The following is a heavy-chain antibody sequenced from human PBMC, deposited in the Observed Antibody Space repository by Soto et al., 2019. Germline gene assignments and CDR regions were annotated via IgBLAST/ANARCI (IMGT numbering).Heavy chain of an antibody. J-gene: IGHJ6*02. D-gene: IGHD2-2*03. CDR2: INHSGST. Sequence: SETLSLTCAVYGGSFSGYSWNWIRQPPGKGLEWIGGINHSGSTNYNPSLKSRVTISVDTSKNQFSLKLSSVTAADTAVYYCARGRSGMDIVVVPAAYGMDVWGQGTTVTVSS. CDR3: ARGRSGMDIVVVPAAYGMDV. CDR1: GGSFSGYS. V-gene: IGHV4-34*01.